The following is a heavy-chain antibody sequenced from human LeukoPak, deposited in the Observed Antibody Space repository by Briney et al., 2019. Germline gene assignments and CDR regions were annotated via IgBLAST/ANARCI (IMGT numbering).Heavy chain of an antibody. J-gene: IGHJ4*02. D-gene: IGHD6-25*01. CDR3: AKDPRVEAAAPDY. Sequence: GRSLRLSCAASGFTFSGYGMHWFRQAPGKGLEWVAVISYVGNNKYYVDSVKGRFTISRDNSKNTMSLQMNSLRVEDTAVYYCAKDPRVEAAAPDYWGQGTLVTVSS. V-gene: IGHV3-30*18. CDR1: GFTFSGYG. CDR2: ISYVGNNK.